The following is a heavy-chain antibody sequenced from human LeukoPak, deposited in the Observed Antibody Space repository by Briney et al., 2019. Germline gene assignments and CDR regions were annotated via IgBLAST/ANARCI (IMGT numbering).Heavy chain of an antibody. V-gene: IGHV5-51*01. CDR1: GYSFTTYW. J-gene: IGHJ5*02. Sequence: GESLKISCKASGYSFTTYWIGWVRQMPRKGLEWIGIIFPADSDTRYSPSFQGQVTVSADKSISTAYLQWSSLKASDTAMYYCARPYYDSSGYWFDPWGQGTLVTVSS. CDR2: IFPADSDT. CDR3: ARPYYDSSGYWFDP. D-gene: IGHD3-22*01.